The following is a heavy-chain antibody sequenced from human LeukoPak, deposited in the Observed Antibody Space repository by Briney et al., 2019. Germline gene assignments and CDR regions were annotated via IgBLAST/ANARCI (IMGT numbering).Heavy chain of an antibody. J-gene: IGHJ4*02. Sequence: ASVKVSCKVSGYTLTELSMHWVRQAPGKGLEWMGGFDPEDGETIYAQKFQGRVTMTEDTSTDTAYMELSSLRSEDTAVYYCATAPHQYYYDSSCSHFGHWGQGNPG. V-gene: IGHV1-24*01. CDR1: GYTLTELS. D-gene: IGHD3-22*01. CDR2: FDPEDGET. CDR3: ATAPHQYYYDSSCSHFGH.